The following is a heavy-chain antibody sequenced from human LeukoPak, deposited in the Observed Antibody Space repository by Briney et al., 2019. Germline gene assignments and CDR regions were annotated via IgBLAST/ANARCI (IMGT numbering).Heavy chain of an antibody. CDR2: ISTTGSSI. D-gene: IGHD3-22*01. J-gene: IGHJ4*02. CDR1: GFTFSSYE. V-gene: IGHV3-48*03. Sequence: GGSLRLSCAASGFTFSSYEMNWVRQAPGKGLEWVSYISTTGSSIYYADSVKGRFTISRDNSKNTLYLQMNSLRAEDTAVYYCAKAPITMIVVVMSYYFDYWGQGTLVTVSS. CDR3: AKAPITMIVVVMSYYFDY.